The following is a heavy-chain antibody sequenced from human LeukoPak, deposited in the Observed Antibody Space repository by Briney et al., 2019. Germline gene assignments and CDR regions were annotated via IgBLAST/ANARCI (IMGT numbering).Heavy chain of an antibody. Sequence: GGSLRLSCAAAGLTFSNYGMHWVRQAPGKGLQWVAYIRYDGRNKYSADSVKGRFTIYRDNSKSTLYLQMNSLRPEDTAVYYCAREVDGDYRGGNAFDIWGQGTMVTVSS. D-gene: IGHD4-17*01. CDR2: IRYDGRNK. V-gene: IGHV3-30*02. CDR3: AREVDGDYRGGNAFDI. J-gene: IGHJ3*02. CDR1: GLTFSNYG.